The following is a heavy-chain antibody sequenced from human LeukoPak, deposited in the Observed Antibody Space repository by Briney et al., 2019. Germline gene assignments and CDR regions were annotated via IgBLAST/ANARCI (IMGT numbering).Heavy chain of an antibody. Sequence: PSETLSLTCAVYGGSFSGYYWSWIHQPPGKGLEWIGEINHSGSTNYNPSLKSRVTISVDTSKNQFSLKLSSVTAADTAVYYCAVAVAIRIWGQGTMVTVSS. CDR2: INHSGST. CDR1: GGSFSGYY. D-gene: IGHD6-19*01. CDR3: AVAVAIRI. V-gene: IGHV4-34*01. J-gene: IGHJ3*02.